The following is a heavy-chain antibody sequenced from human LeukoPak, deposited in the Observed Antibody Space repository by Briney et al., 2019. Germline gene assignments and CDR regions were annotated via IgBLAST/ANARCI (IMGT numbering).Heavy chain of an antibody. CDR3: ARDIVLVPARTYFDY. CDR1: GGTFSSYA. Sequence: ASVKVSCKASGGTFSSYAISWVRQAPGQGLEWMGGIIPIFGTANYAQKFQGRVTITADESTSTAYMELSSLRSEDTAVYYCARDIVLVPARTYFDYWGQGTLVTVSS. V-gene: IGHV1-69*13. CDR2: IIPIFGTA. J-gene: IGHJ4*02. D-gene: IGHD2-2*01.